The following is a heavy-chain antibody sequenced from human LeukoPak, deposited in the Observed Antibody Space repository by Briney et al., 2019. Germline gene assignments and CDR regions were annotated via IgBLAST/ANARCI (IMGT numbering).Heavy chain of an antibody. CDR3: AMVRGVIAPFDS. V-gene: IGHV4-39*01. D-gene: IGHD3-10*01. Sequence: SETLSLTCTVSGGSISSSTYYWGWIRQPPGKGLEWIGNIYYSGSTYYNPSLKSRVTISVDTSKNQFSLKLSSVTAADTAVYYCAMVRGVIAPFDSWGQGTLVTVSS. CDR2: IYYSGST. J-gene: IGHJ4*02. CDR1: GGSISSSTYY.